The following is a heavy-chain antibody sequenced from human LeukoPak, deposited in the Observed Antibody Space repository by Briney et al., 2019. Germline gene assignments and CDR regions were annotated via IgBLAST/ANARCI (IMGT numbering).Heavy chain of an antibody. Sequence: KPSETLSLTCAVYGGSFSGYYWSWIRQPPGKGLEWIGSIYYSGSTYYNPSLKSRVTISVDTSKNQFSLKLSSVTAADTAVYYCAFIYSGYRRHDYYYYMDVWGKGTTVTVSS. J-gene: IGHJ6*03. V-gene: IGHV4-34*01. CDR2: IYYSGST. CDR3: AFIYSGYRRHDYYYYMDV. CDR1: GGSFSGYY. D-gene: IGHD5-12*01.